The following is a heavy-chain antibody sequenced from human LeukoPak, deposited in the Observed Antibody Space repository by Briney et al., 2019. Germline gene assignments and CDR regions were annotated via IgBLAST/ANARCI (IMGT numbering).Heavy chain of an antibody. D-gene: IGHD4-17*01. CDR2: IYHSGST. CDR1: GGSISSSSYY. V-gene: IGHV4-39*07. J-gene: IGHJ4*02. Sequence: PSETLSLTCTVSGGSISSSSYYWGWIRQPPGKGLEWIGSIYHSGSTYYNPSLKSRVTISVDTSKNQFSLKLSSVTAADTAVYYCARDRTRVFDYWGQGTLVTVSS. CDR3: ARDRTRVFDY.